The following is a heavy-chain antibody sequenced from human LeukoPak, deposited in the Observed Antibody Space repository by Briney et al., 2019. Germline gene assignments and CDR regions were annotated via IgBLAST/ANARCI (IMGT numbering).Heavy chain of an antibody. CDR1: GFTFSDYY. J-gene: IGHJ5*02. V-gene: IGHV3-11*01. CDR3: ARVALIAAAGGNWFDP. CDR2: ISSSGSTI. D-gene: IGHD6-13*01. Sequence: PGGSLRVSCAPPGFTFSDYYMSSSRPAPGKRLEWVSYISSSGSTIYYAVSVKGRFTISRDNAKNSLYLQMNSLRAEDTAVYCCARVALIAAAGGNWFDPWGQGTLVTVS.